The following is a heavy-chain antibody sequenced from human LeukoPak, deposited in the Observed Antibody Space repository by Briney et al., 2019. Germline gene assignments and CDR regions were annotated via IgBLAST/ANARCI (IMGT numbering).Heavy chain of an antibody. V-gene: IGHV3-30-3*01. CDR2: ISYDGSNK. J-gene: IGHJ4*02. CDR3: ASAAIAAAGMIDY. Sequence: PGGSLRLSCAASGFTFSSYAMHWVRQAPGKELEWVAVISYDGSNKYYADSVKGRFTISRDNSKNTLYLQMNSLRAEDTAVYYCASAAIAAAGMIDYWGQGTLVTVSS. D-gene: IGHD6-13*01. CDR1: GFTFSSYA.